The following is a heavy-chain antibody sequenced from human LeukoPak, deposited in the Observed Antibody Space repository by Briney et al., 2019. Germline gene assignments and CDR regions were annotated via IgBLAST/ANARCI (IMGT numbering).Heavy chain of an antibody. J-gene: IGHJ3*02. D-gene: IGHD3/OR15-3a*01. Sequence: GGSLRLSCAASGFTVSNYEINWVRQAPGKGLEWVSYISTSGRTIYYADSVKGRFIISRGNAKNSLYLQMNSLRAEDTAVYYCARLRIGLGAFDIWGQGTTVTVSS. CDR1: GFTVSNYE. V-gene: IGHV3-48*03. CDR3: ARLRIGLGAFDI. CDR2: ISTSGRTI.